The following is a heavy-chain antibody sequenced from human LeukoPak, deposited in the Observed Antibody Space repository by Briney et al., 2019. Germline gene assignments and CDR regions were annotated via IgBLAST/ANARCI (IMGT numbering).Heavy chain of an antibody. CDR1: GFTFSSYS. CDR2: ISSSSSYI. Sequence: PGGSLRLSCAASGFTFSSYSMNWVRQAPGKGLEWVSSISSSSSYIYYADSVKGRFTVSRDNAKNSLYLQMNSLRAEDTAVYYCTKGKDFFDNSGQWEYWCFDLWGRGTLVTVSS. CDR3: TKGKDFFDNSGQWEYWCFDL. D-gene: IGHD6-19*01. J-gene: IGHJ2*01. V-gene: IGHV3-21*04.